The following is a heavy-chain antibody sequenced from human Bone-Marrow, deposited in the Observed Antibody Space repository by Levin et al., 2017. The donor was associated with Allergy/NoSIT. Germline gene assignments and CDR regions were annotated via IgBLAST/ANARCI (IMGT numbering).Heavy chain of an antibody. CDR2: ISYDGSNK. CDR3: ARGIGQQLDTNFDY. CDR1: GFTFSSYA. J-gene: IGHJ4*02. D-gene: IGHD6-13*01. Sequence: GGSLRLSCAASGFTFSSYAMHWVRQAPGKGLEWVAVISYDGSNKYYADSVKGRFTISRDNSKNTLYLQMNSLRAEDTAVYYCARGIGQQLDTNFDYWGQGTLVTVSS. V-gene: IGHV3-30-3*01.